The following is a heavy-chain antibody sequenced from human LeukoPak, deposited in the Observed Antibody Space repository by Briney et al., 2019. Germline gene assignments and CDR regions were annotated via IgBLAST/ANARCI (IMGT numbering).Heavy chain of an antibody. Sequence: GGSLRLSCAASGFTFSSYAMSWVRQAPGKGLEWVSAISGSGGSTYYADSVKGRFTISRDNSKNTLYLQMNSLRAEDTAVYYCAKARITMIVVVITPAFDIWGQGTMVTVSS. CDR1: GFTFSSYA. J-gene: IGHJ3*02. CDR2: ISGSGGST. CDR3: AKARITMIVVVITPAFDI. D-gene: IGHD3-22*01. V-gene: IGHV3-23*01.